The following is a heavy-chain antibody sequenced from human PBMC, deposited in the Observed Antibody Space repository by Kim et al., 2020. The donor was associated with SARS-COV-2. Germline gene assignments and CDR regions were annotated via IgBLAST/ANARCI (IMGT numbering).Heavy chain of an antibody. D-gene: IGHD1-26*01. CDR3: ARHTGSYYTAFDY. CDR1: GFTFSTYS. V-gene: IGHV3-48*02. Sequence: GGSLRLSCSASGFTFSTYSMNWVRQAPGKGLEWISFISDSSGTIYYTDSVKGRFTISRDNAKNSLYLQMNSLRDEDTAVYYCARHTGSYYTAFDYWGQGTLVTVSS. CDR2: ISDSSGTI. J-gene: IGHJ4*02.